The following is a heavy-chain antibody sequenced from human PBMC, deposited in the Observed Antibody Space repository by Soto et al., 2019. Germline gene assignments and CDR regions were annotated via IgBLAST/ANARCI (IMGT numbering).Heavy chain of an antibody. CDR2: ISGSGGST. J-gene: IGHJ4*02. CDR3: AKDSDAPYGTTSPFFDY. D-gene: IGHD1-7*01. V-gene: IGHV3-23*01. Sequence: GGSLRLSCAASGFTFSSYAMSWVRQAPGKGLEWVSAISGSGGSTYYADSVKGRFTISRDNSKNTLYLQMNSLRAEDTAVYYCAKDSDAPYGTTSPFFDYWGQGTLVTVSS. CDR1: GFTFSSYA.